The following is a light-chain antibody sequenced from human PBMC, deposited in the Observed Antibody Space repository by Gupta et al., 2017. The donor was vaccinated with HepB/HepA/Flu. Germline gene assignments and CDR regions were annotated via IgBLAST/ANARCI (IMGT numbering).Light chain of an antibody. CDR2: DDN. Sequence: NFMLTQPHSVSESPGKTVTISCTRSSGSIASNYVQWYRQRPGSTPTTVIYDDNQRPSGFSDRFSGSIDSSSNSASRTISGLKTEDEADYYCQSYDSSNRWVFGGGTKLTVL. J-gene: IGLJ3*02. CDR3: QSYDSSNRWV. CDR1: SGSIASNY. V-gene: IGLV6-57*01.